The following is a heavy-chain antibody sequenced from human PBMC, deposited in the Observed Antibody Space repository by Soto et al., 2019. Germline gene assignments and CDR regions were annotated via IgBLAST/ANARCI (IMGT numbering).Heavy chain of an antibody. CDR2: ISGSGGST. J-gene: IGHJ4*02. CDR1: GFTFSSYA. Sequence: GGSVRLSCAASGFTFSSYAMSWVRQAPGKGLEWVSAISGSGGSTYYADSVKGRFTISRDNSKNTLYLQMNSLRADDTAVYYCAKDLMITFGGVIAPFDYWGQGTLVTVSS. CDR3: AKDLMITFGGVIAPFDY. V-gene: IGHV3-23*01. D-gene: IGHD3-16*02.